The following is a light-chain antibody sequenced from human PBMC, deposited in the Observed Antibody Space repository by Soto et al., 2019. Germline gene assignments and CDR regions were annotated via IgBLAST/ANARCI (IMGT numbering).Light chain of an antibody. CDR2: VVS. V-gene: IGLV2-14*01. Sequence: QSALTQPASVSGSPGQSITISCSGTSSDIGSYDFVSWYQQYPGKAPKLMIYVVSNRPSGVSNRFSGSKSGNTASLTISGLQAEDEADYYCSSYTSNNTVIFGGGTQLTVL. J-gene: IGLJ2*01. CDR3: SSYTSNNTVI. CDR1: SSDIGSYDF.